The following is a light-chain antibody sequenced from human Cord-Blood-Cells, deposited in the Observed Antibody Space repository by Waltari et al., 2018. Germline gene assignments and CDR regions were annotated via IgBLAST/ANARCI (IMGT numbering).Light chain of an antibody. CDR1: PSVLYSSNNNDY. Sequence: DIVMTQSPDSLAASLGERATINCKSCPSVLYSSNNNDYLAWYQQKPGQPPKLLIYWASTRESGVRDRFSGSGSGTEFTLTISSLQAEDVAVYYCQQSYSTPYTFGQGTKLEIK. CDR3: QQSYSTPYT. CDR2: WAS. V-gene: IGKV4-1*01. J-gene: IGKJ2*01.